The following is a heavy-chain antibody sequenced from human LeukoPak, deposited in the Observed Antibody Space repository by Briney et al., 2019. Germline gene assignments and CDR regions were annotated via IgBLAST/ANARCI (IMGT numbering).Heavy chain of an antibody. Sequence: GGSLRLSCAASGFTFSSYAMSWVRQAPGKGLEWVSAISGSGGSTYYADSVKGRFTISRDNSKNTLYLQMNSLRAEDTAIYYCATYRQVLLPFESWGQGTLVTVSS. CDR3: ATYRQVLLPFES. J-gene: IGHJ4*02. V-gene: IGHV3-23*01. CDR2: ISGSGGST. D-gene: IGHD2-8*02. CDR1: GFTFSSYA.